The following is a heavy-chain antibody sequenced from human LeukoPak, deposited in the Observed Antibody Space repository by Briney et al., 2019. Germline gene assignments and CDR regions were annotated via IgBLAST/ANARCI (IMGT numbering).Heavy chain of an antibody. Sequence: PSQTLSLTCTVSGGSISSGSYYWSWIRQPAGKGLEWIGRIYTSGSTNYNPSLKSRVTISVDTSKNQFSLKLSSVTAADTAVYYCARHTGYSNGWYPYYFDYWGQGTLVTVSS. D-gene: IGHD6-19*01. J-gene: IGHJ4*02. CDR2: IYTSGST. CDR3: ARHTGYSNGWYPYYFDY. CDR1: GGSISSGSYY. V-gene: IGHV4-61*02.